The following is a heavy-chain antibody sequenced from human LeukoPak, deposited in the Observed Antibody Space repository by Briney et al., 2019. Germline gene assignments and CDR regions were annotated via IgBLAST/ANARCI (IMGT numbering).Heavy chain of an antibody. D-gene: IGHD3-9*01. CDR2: INHSGST. Sequence: SETLSLTCAVYGGSFSGYYWSWIRQPPGKGLEWIGEINHSGSTNYNPSLKSRVTISVDTSKNRFSLKLSSVTAADTAVYYCASTAPVLRYFGWFDPWGQRTLVTVSS. J-gene: IGHJ5*02. V-gene: IGHV4-34*01. CDR1: GGSFSGYY. CDR3: ASTAPVLRYFGWFDP.